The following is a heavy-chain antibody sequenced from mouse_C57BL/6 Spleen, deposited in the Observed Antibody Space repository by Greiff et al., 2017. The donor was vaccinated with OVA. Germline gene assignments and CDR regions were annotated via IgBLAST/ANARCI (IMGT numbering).Heavy chain of an antibody. Sequence: VQLQQSGAELVRPGASVKLSCTASGFNIKDYYMHWVKQRPEQGLEWIGRIDTEDGDTAYAPKFQGKATMTADTATNTAYLQLSSLTSEDTAVYYCTGDGFYLYFYVWGTGTTVTVSS. CDR3: TGDGFYLYFYV. CDR2: IDTEDGDT. D-gene: IGHD2-3*01. CDR1: GFNIKDYY. V-gene: IGHV14-1*01. J-gene: IGHJ1*03.